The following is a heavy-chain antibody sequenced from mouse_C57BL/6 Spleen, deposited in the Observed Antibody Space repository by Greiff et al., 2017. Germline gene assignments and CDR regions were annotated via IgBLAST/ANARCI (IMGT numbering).Heavy chain of an antibody. J-gene: IGHJ3*01. CDR3: ARALITTGGFAY. D-gene: IGHD1-1*01. V-gene: IGHV3-6*01. CDR1: GYSITSGYY. CDR2: ISYDGSN. Sequence: DVKLVESGPGLVKPSQSLSLSCSVTGYSITSGYYWNWIRQFPGNKLEWMSYISYDGSNNYNPPLKNRISLTRDTSKSPVFLKLNSVTTEDTAAYYCARALITTGGFAYWGQGTLVTVSA.